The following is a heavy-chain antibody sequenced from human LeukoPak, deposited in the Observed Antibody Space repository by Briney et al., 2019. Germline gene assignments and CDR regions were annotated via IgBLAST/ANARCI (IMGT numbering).Heavy chain of an antibody. J-gene: IGHJ4*02. CDR2: IVEDGSET. Sequence: GGSLRLSCAASGFTFSDYYMSWIRQAPGKGLEWVASIVEDGSETYYLDSVKGRFTFSRDNAKNSLYLQMNSLRGEDTAVYYCARDPTRRFDLWGQGTLVTVSS. CDR1: GFTFSDYY. V-gene: IGHV3-7*01. CDR3: ARDPTRRFDL.